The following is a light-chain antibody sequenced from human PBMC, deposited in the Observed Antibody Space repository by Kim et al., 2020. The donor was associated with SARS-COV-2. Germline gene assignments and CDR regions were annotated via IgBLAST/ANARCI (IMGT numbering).Light chain of an antibody. Sequence: QSITISCTGTSSDVGYYNYVSWYQHHPGKAPELIIFDVSKRPSRISNRFSGSKSGDTASLTISGLQAEDEAEYYCSSYTSTDTYVFGSGTKVTVL. CDR3: SSYTSTDTYV. CDR2: DVS. J-gene: IGLJ1*01. CDR1: SSDVGYYNY. V-gene: IGLV2-14*03.